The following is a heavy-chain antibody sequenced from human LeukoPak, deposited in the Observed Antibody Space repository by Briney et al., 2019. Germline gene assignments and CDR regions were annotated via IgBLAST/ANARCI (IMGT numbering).Heavy chain of an antibody. V-gene: IGHV4-59*01. CDR3: ARAVQLERPPPLIGYYYMDV. CDR2: IYYSGST. Sequence: SETLSLTCTVSGGSISSYYWSWIRQPPGKGLEWIGYIYYSGSTNYNPSLKSRVSISVDTSKKQFSLKLSSVTAADTAVYYCARAVQLERPPPLIGYYYMDVWGKGTTVTVSS. CDR1: GGSISSYY. J-gene: IGHJ6*03. D-gene: IGHD1-1*01.